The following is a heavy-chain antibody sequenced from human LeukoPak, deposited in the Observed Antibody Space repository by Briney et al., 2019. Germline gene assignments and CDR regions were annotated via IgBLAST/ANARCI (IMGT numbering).Heavy chain of an antibody. CDR3: ARDLLYGAARGSFDL. D-gene: IGHD3-10*01. CDR2: ISPTSIYI. V-gene: IGHV3-21*01. CDR1: GFTFGRDA. J-gene: IGHJ3*01. Sequence: GSLRLSCEASGFTFGRDAMNWVRQAPGKGLEWVSSISPTSIYIYYGDSVRGRFTISRDTAKNALYLEMNSLRAEDTAVFYCARDLLYGAARGSFDLWGQGTMVTVSS.